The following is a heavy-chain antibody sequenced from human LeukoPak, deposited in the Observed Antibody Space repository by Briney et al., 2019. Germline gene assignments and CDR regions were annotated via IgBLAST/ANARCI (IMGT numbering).Heavy chain of an antibody. CDR2: ISAGGKT. D-gene: IGHD1-26*01. Sequence: GGSLRLSCAASGFTFRTYAMSWVRQAPGKGLERVSAISAGGKTYYADSVKGRFTISRDNSKNTLYLQMNSLRVEDTALYYCAKGKQWELPFDYWGQGTQVTVSS. CDR1: GFTFRTYA. V-gene: IGHV3-23*01. J-gene: IGHJ4*02. CDR3: AKGKQWELPFDY.